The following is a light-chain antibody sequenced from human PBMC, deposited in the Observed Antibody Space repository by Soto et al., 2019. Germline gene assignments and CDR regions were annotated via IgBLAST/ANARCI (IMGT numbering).Light chain of an antibody. J-gene: IGKJ4*01. V-gene: IGKV3-11*01. CDR2: DAS. Sequence: EIVLTQSPATLSLSPGERATLSCRASQSVSSYLAWYQQKPGQAPRILIYDASNRATGIPARFSGSGSGTYFTLTISSLEPEDFAVYYCQQRSNWPPGFGGGTKVEIK. CDR3: QQRSNWPPG. CDR1: QSVSSY.